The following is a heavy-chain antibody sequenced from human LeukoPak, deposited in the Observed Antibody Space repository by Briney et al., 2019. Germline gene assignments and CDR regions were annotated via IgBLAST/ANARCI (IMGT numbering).Heavy chain of an antibody. J-gene: IGHJ4*02. CDR2: IYSGGST. CDR1: GFTVSSNY. CDR3: ARDQEDSSSAL. D-gene: IGHD6-6*01. V-gene: IGHV3-53*01. Sequence: GGSLRLSCAASGFTVSSNYMSWVRQAPGKGLEWVSVIYSGGSTYYADSAKGRFTISRDNSKNTLYLQMNSLRAEDTAVYYCARDQEDSSSALWGQGTLVTVSS.